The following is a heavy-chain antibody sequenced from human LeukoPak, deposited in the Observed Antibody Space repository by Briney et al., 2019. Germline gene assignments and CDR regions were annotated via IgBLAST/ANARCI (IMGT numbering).Heavy chain of an antibody. CDR2: TYYRSKWYN. D-gene: IGHD3-16*01. CDR1: GDSVSRISDA. CDR3: ARDPRGSKDLDY. V-gene: IGHV6-1*01. J-gene: IGHJ4*02. Sequence: SQTLSLTCAISGDSVSRISDAWNWIRQSPSRGLEWLGRTYYRSKWYNDYAVSVKSRISINPDTSKNQFSLQLNSVTPDDTAVYYCARDPRGSKDLDYWGQGTLVTVSS.